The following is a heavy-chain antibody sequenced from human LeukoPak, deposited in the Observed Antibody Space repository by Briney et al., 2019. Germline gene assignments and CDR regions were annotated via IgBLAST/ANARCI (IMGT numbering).Heavy chain of an antibody. CDR2: IYYSGST. CDR3: ARAWAGGGFGELLYDWFDP. CDR1: GGSFSGYY. J-gene: IGHJ5*02. D-gene: IGHD3-10*01. Sequence: SETLSLTCAVYGGSFSGYYWSWIRQHPGKGLEWIGYIYYSGSTYYNPSLKSRVTISVDTSKNQFSLKLSSVTAADTAVYYCARAWAGGGFGELLYDWFDPWGQGTLVTVSS. V-gene: IGHV4-31*11.